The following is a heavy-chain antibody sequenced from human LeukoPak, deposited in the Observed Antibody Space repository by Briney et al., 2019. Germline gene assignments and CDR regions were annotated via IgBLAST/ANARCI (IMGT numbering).Heavy chain of an antibody. D-gene: IGHD3-3*01. CDR2: IRYDGSNK. J-gene: IGHJ3*02. CDR3: ANTNFWSGYYTGRRGNDAFDI. Sequence: GGSLRLSCAASGFTFSRYGMHWVRQAPGKGLEWVAFIRYDGSNKYYADCVKGRFTISRDNSKNTLYVQMNSLRAEDTTVYYCANTNFWSGYYTGRRGNDAFDIWGQGTMVTVSS. V-gene: IGHV3-30*02. CDR1: GFTFSRYG.